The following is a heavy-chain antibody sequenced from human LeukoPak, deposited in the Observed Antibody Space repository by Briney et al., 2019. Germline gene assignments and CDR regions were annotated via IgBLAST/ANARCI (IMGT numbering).Heavy chain of an antibody. J-gene: IGHJ4*02. CDR3: ARDFLIVGATEFDY. V-gene: IGHV1-2*02. Sequence: ASVKVSCKASGYTFTGYYMHWVRQAPGQGLEWMGWINPNSGGTNYAQKFQGRVTMTRDTSISTAYMELSRLRSDDTAVYYCARDFLIVGATEFDYWGQGTLVTVSS. CDR2: INPNSGGT. CDR1: GYTFTGYY. D-gene: IGHD1-26*01.